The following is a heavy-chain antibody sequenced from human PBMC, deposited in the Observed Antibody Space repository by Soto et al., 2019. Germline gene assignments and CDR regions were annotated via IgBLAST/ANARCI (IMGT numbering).Heavy chain of an antibody. CDR3: ARGDVVVPAAIRPYYYYMDV. CDR2: MNPNSGNT. D-gene: IGHD2-2*02. CDR1: GYTFTSYD. V-gene: IGHV1-8*02. J-gene: IGHJ6*03. Sequence: ASMKVSCKASGYTFTSYDINWVRQATGQGLEWMGWMNPNSGNTGYAQKFQGRVTMTRNTSISTAYMELSSLRSEDTAVYYCARGDVVVPAAIRPYYYYMDVWGKGTTVTVSS.